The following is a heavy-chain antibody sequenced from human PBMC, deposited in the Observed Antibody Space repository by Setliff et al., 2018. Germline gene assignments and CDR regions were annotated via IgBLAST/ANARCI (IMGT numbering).Heavy chain of an antibody. J-gene: IGHJ6*03. CDR3: ASDPSYASSLYYYLEV. V-gene: IGHV3-48*01. CDR2: ISASSANI. D-gene: IGHD6-13*01. Sequence: GESLRLSCAASGFTFSRYAMNWVRQTPGKGLEWVSYISASSANIQYADSVRGRFTVSRDNARNSPYLQMNSLRGDDAAVYYCASDPSYASSLYYYLEVWGKGTTVTVSS. CDR1: GFTFSRYA.